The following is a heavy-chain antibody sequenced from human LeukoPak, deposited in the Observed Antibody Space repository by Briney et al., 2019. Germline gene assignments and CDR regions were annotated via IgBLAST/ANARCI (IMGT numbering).Heavy chain of an antibody. CDR3: VRDPFLSGDY. CDR2: INRDGSIT. CDR1: GFTLSNYW. V-gene: IGHV3-74*01. J-gene: IGHJ4*02. D-gene: IGHD3-3*01. Sequence: PGGSLRLSCVASGFTLSNYWMHWVRQAPGKGLAWVSRINRDGSITNYADSVRGRFTISRDNARNTLDLQMNSLRPEDTAVYYCVRDPFLSGDYWGLGTLVTVSS.